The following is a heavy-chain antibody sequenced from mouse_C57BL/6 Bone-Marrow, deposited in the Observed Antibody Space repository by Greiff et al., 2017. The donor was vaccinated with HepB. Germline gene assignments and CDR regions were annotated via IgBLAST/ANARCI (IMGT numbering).Heavy chain of an antibody. CDR3: ARGYDYYYAMDY. CDR2: INPSNGGT. D-gene: IGHD2-4*01. Sequence: QVHVKQPGTELVKPGASVKLSCKASGYTFTSYWMHWVKQRPGQGLEWIGNINPSNGGTNYNEKFKSKATLTVYKSTSTAYMQLSSLTSEDAAVYYCARGYDYYYAMDYWGQGTSVTVSS. CDR1: GYTFTSYW. J-gene: IGHJ4*01. V-gene: IGHV1-53*01.